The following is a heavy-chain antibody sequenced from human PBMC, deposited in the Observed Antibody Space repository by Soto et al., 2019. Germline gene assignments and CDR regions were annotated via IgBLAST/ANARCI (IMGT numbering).Heavy chain of an antibody. CDR2: IIPILGIA. J-gene: IGHJ4*03. CDR1: GGTCSSYT. CDR3: AITRASMVRGVIPSFDY. Sequence: SVKVSCNASGGTCSSYTISWVRQAPGQGLKWMGRIIPILGIANYAQKFQGRVTITADKSTSTADMELSSLRSEATAVYYCAITRASMVRGVIPSFDYCGQGPTVTVSS. V-gene: IGHV1-69*02. D-gene: IGHD3-10*01.